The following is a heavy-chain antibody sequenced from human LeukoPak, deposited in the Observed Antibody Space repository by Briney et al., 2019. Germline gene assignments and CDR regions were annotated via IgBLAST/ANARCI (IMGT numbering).Heavy chain of an antibody. CDR1: GFTFSSYW. Sequence: GGSLRLSCAASGFTFSSYWMHWVRQAPGKGLVWVSRINTDGSSTYYADSVKGRFTISRDNSKNSLYLQMNSLRTEDTALYYCAKESRRGVTYFDYWGQGTLVTVSS. D-gene: IGHD3-10*01. V-gene: IGHV3-74*01. CDR2: INTDGSST. CDR3: AKESRRGVTYFDY. J-gene: IGHJ4*02.